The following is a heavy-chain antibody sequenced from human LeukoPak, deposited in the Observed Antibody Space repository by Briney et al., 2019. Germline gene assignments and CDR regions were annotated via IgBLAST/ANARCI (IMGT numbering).Heavy chain of an antibody. Sequence: SETLSLTCTVSGGSISSYYWSWIRQPPGKGLEWIGYIYHSGSTYYNPSLKSRVTISVDRSKNQFSLKLSSVTAADTAVYYCAGTTRDYDSSGYYPHFDYWGQGTLVTVSS. D-gene: IGHD3-22*01. J-gene: IGHJ4*02. V-gene: IGHV4-59*04. CDR1: GGSISSYY. CDR2: IYHSGST. CDR3: AGTTRDYDSSGYYPHFDY.